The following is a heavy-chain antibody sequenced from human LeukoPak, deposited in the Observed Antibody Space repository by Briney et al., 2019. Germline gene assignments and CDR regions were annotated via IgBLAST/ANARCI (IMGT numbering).Heavy chain of an antibody. J-gene: IGHJ6*02. D-gene: IGHD3-22*01. CDR2: INPDGGST. CDR3: AAGSPWGYDSSGYYFAYYYYGMDV. V-gene: IGHV1-46*01. Sequence: ASVKVSCKASGYTFTTYWIQWVRQAPGQGLEWMGLINPDGGSTAYAHKFQGRVIITRDTSTSTAYMELSSLRSEDTAVYYCAAGSPWGYDSSGYYFAYYYYGMDVWGQGTTVTVSS. CDR1: GYTFTTYW.